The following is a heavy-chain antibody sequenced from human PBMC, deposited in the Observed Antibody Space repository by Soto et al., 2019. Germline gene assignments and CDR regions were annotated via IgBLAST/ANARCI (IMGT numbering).Heavy chain of an antibody. CDR1: GYTFTSYG. CDR2: ISAYNGNT. J-gene: IGHJ3*02. CDR3: ASTIAYCGGDCYSGAFDI. Sequence: ASGKVSCKASGYTFTSYGISWVRQAPGQGLEWMGWISAYNGNTNYAQKLQGRVTMTTDTSTSTAYMELRSLRSDDTAVYYCASTIAYCGGDCYSGAFDIWGQGTMVTVSS. D-gene: IGHD2-21*02. V-gene: IGHV1-18*01.